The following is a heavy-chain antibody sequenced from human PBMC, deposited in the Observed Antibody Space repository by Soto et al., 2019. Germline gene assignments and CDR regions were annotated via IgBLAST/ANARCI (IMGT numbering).Heavy chain of an antibody. V-gene: IGHV4-4*02. CDR1: GGSISSTNW. CDR3: ARVIATAVHWFDP. Sequence: QVQLQESGPGLVKPSGTLSLTCAVSGGSISSTNWWNWVRQPPGKGLEWIGEIYHSGSTKYNPSRQSRVTISVDKSKNQFSLKLSSVTAADTAVYYCARVIATAVHWFDPWGQGTLVTVSS. D-gene: IGHD6-13*01. CDR2: IYHSGST. J-gene: IGHJ5*02.